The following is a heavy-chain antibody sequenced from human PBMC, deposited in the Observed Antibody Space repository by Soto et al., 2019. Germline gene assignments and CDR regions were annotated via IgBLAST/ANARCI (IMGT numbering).Heavy chain of an antibody. Sequence: ASETLSLTCTVSGGSISSSSYYWGWIRQPPGKGLEGIGSIYYSGSTYYNQSLKSRVTISVDTSKNQFSLKLSSVTAADTAVYYCARLLEDCSGGSCYSGWLDPWGQGTLVTVSS. D-gene: IGHD2-15*01. CDR2: IYYSGST. CDR1: GGSISSSSYY. CDR3: ARLLEDCSGGSCYSGWLDP. J-gene: IGHJ5*02. V-gene: IGHV4-39*01.